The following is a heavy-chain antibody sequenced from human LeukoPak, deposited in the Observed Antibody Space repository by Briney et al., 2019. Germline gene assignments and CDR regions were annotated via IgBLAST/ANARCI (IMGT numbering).Heavy chain of an antibody. CDR3: ARDLYHYDSSGCHGGH. D-gene: IGHD3-22*01. CDR2: ISSSGSTI. CDR1: GFTFSDYN. V-gene: IGHV3-11*01. Sequence: PGGSLRLSCAASGFTFSDYNMSWIRQAPGKGLEWVSDISSSGSTIYYADSVKGRFTISRDNAKNSLYLQMNSLRAEDTAVYYCARDLYHYDSSGCHGGHWGQGTLVTVSS. J-gene: IGHJ4*02.